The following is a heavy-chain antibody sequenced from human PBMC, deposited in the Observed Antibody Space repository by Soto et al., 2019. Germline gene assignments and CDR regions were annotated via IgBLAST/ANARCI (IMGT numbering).Heavy chain of an antibody. D-gene: IGHD4-17*01. J-gene: IGHJ5*02. CDR1: GFSLNTGGAG. V-gene: IGHV2-5*01. CDR3: AHRGYGDYPRDNWFDP. Sequence: QITLKESGPTLVKPTQTLTLTSTFSGFSLNTGGAGVGWIRQPPGKALEWLALIYWNDDKRYSPSLKSKLTITKDASKNQVVLTMTNMDPVDTATYYCAHRGYGDYPRDNWFDPWGHGILVTVSS. CDR2: IYWNDDK.